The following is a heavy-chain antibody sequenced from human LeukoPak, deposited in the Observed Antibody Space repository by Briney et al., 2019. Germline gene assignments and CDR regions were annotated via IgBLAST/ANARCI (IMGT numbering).Heavy chain of an antibody. V-gene: IGHV3-43*02. CDR1: GFTFDDYA. CDR3: AKEYGDYSPKKLDYFDY. D-gene: IGHD4-17*01. Sequence: PGVSLRLSCAASGFTFDDYAMHWVRQAPGKGLEWVSLISGDGGSTYYADSVRGRFTISRDNSKNTLYLQMNSLRAEDTAVYYCAKEYGDYSPKKLDYFDYWGQGTLVTVSS. CDR2: ISGDGGST. J-gene: IGHJ4*02.